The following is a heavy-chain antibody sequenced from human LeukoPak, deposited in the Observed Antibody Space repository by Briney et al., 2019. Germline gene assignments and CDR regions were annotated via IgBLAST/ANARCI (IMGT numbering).Heavy chain of an antibody. D-gene: IGHD3-10*01. CDR2: IYYSGS. J-gene: IGHJ5*02. V-gene: IGHV4-59*08. Sequence: SETLSLTCTVSGGSISSYYWSCIRQPPGRGLEWIGYIYYSGSNYNPSLKSRVTISIDTSKNQFSLQLSSVTAADTAVYYCVRHYYGSGSYRFDPGGQGTLVTVAS. CDR3: VRHYYGSGSYRFDP. CDR1: GGSISSYY.